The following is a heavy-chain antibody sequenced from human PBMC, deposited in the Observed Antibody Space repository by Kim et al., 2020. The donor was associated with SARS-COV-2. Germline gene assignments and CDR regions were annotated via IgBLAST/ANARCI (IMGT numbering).Heavy chain of an antibody. CDR2: INPIPGIA. V-gene: IGHV1-69*04. J-gene: IGHJ6*01. D-gene: IGHD1-26*01. CDR1: GYTFTSYA. Sequence: SVKVSCKSSGYTFTSYAISWVRQAPGQGLEWMGRINPIPGIANYAQKFQGRVTMTRDTSTSTPYMELSSLRSEDTAVYYCAREAVYSVSAVNYYCNGVW. CDR3: AREAVYSVSAVNYYCNGV.